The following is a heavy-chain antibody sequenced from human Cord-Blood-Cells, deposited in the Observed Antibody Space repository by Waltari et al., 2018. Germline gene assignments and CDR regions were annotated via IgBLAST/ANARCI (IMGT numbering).Heavy chain of an antibody. J-gene: IGHJ6*03. CDR3: ARGPPIYYYYMDV. V-gene: IGHV4-4*07. Sequence: QVQLQESGPGLVKPSETLSLTCTVSGGSIISSYWSWIRQPAGKGLEWIGRIYTRGSTNYNPSLKSRVTMSVDTSKNQFSLKLSSVTAADTAVYYCARGPPIYYYYMDVWGKGTTVTVSS. CDR1: GGSIISSY. CDR2: IYTRGST.